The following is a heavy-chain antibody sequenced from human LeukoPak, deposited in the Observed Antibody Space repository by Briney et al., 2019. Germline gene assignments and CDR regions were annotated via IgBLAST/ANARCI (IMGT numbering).Heavy chain of an antibody. V-gene: IGHV1-69*05. D-gene: IGHD3-3*01. J-gene: IGHJ4*02. CDR3: ARANRFLEWLFHY. CDR2: IIPIFGTA. CDR1: GYTFTSYD. Sequence: SVKVSCKASGYTFTSYDINWVRQAPGQGLEWMGGIIPIFGTANYAQKFQGRVTITTDESTSTAYMELSSLRSEDTAVYYCARANRFLEWLFHYWGQGTLVTVSS.